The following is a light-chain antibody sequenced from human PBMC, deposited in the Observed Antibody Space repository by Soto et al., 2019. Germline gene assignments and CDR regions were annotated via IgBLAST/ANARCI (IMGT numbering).Light chain of an antibody. Sequence: QYVLTQPPSVSGAPGQRVTISCTGSSSNIGAGYAVHWYQQLPGTAPKLLIYGNSNRPSGVPDRFSGSKSGTSASLAITGLQAEDVADYYCQSYDSSLSGYIFGTGTKVTVL. V-gene: IGLV1-40*01. CDR2: GNS. CDR3: QSYDSSLSGYI. J-gene: IGLJ1*01. CDR1: SSNIGAGYA.